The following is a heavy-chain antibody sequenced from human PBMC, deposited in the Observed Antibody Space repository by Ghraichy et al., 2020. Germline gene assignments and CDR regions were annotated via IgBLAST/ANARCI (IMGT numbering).Heavy chain of an antibody. V-gene: IGHV1-58*02. Sequence: SVKVSCKASGFTFTSSAMQWVRQARGQRLEWIGWIVVGSGNTNYAQKFQERVTITRDMSTSTAYMELSSLRSGETAVYYCAADHGRNTPVFDYWGQGTLVTV. CDR3: AADHGRNTPVFDY. D-gene: IGHD4-23*01. J-gene: IGHJ4*02. CDR1: GFTFTSSA. CDR2: IVVGSGNT.